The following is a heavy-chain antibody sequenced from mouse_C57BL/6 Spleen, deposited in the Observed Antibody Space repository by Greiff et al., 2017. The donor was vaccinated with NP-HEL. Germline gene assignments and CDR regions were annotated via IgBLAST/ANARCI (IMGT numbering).Heavy chain of an antibody. CDR1: GFTFSSYT. V-gene: IGHV5-9*01. D-gene: IGHD1-1*02. CDR2: ISGGGGNT. CDR3: ARQNYGLYAMDY. J-gene: IGHJ4*01. Sequence: DVMLVESGGGLVKPGGSLKLSCAASGFTFSSYTMSWVRQTPEKRLEWVATISGGGGNTYYPDSVKGRFTISRDNAKNTLYLQMSSLRSEDTALYYCARQNYGLYAMDYWGQGTSVTVSS.